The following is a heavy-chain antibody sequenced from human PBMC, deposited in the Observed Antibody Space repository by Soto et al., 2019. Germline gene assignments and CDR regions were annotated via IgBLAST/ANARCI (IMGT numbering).Heavy chain of an antibody. CDR1: GGSISSGGYY. V-gene: IGHV4-61*08. J-gene: IGHJ6*02. Sequence: SETLSLTCTVSGGSISSGGYYWSWIRQPPGKGLEWIGYIYYSGSTNYNPSLKSRVTISVDTSKHQFSLKLSSVTAADTAVYYCARTKTARTKYYYYYGMDVWGQGTTVTVSS. D-gene: IGHD6-6*01. CDR3: ARTKTARTKYYYYYGMDV. CDR2: IYYSGST.